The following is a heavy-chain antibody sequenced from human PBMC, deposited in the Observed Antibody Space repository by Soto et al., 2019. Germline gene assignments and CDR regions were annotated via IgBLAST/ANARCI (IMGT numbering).Heavy chain of an antibody. Sequence: ASVKVSCKASGFTFTSSAVQWVRQARGQRLEWIGWTVVGSGNTNYAQKFQERVTITRDMSTSTAYMELSSLRSEDTAVYYCAAGVGATTYPPPPHYWGQGTLVTVSS. V-gene: IGHV1-58*01. J-gene: IGHJ4*02. CDR2: TVVGSGNT. CDR1: GFTFTSSA. D-gene: IGHD1-26*01. CDR3: AAGVGATTYPPPPHY.